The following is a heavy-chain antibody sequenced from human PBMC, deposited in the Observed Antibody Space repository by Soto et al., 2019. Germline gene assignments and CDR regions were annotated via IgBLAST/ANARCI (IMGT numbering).Heavy chain of an antibody. D-gene: IGHD6-13*01. CDR3: ARGCPERTSSWYHY. CDR1: GGSFSGYY. V-gene: IGHV4-34*01. Sequence: QVQLQQWGAGLLKPSETLSLTCAVYGGSFSGYYWSWIPQPPEKGLEWIGEISPTGSTNYSPSLKSRVTISVDVSKNPFSLRLSSVTAADTAVYYCARGCPERTSSWYHYWGQGTLVTVSS. CDR2: ISPTGST. J-gene: IGHJ4*02.